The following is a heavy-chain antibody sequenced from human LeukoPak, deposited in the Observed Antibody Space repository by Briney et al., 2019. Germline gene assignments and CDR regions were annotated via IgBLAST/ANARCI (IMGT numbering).Heavy chain of an antibody. J-gene: IGHJ4*02. V-gene: IGHV3-74*01. D-gene: IGHD3-10*01. Sequence: PGGSLRLSCAASGLTFGNYWMHWVRQVPGKRLVWVSRVNSDGTTTAYADSVKGRFTVSRDNAKNSLYLQINSLRAEDTALYYCVGGRHYYASGSYADCWGQGTLVTVSS. CDR1: GLTFGNYW. CDR3: VGGRHYYASGSYADC. CDR2: VNSDGTTT.